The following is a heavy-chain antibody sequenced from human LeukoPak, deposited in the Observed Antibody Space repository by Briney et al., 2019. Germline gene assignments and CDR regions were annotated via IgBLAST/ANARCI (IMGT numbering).Heavy chain of an antibody. CDR3: ARVGDSSGYYYYGMDV. D-gene: IGHD3-22*01. V-gene: IGHV3-21*01. J-gene: IGHJ6*02. CDR1: GFTFSSYS. CDR2: ISSSSSYI. Sequence: GGSLRLSCAASGFTFSSYSMNWVRQAPGKGLEWVSSISSSSSYIYYADSVKGRFTISRDNAKNSLYLQMNSQRAEDTAVYYCARVGDSSGYYYYGMDVWGQGTTVTVSS.